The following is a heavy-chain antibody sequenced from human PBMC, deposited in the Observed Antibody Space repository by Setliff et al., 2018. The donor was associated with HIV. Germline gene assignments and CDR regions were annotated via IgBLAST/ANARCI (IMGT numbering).Heavy chain of an antibody. CDR2: INHSGST. V-gene: IGHV4-34*01. D-gene: IGHD6-19*01. Sequence: SETLSLTCAVYGGSFSGFYWNWIRQPPGKGLEWIGEINHSGSTNYNPSLKSRVTIPVDTSKNQFSLRLSSVIAADTAACYCARGPPGSSIGWYVGYWGQGTLVTVSS. CDR1: GGSFSGFY. J-gene: IGHJ4*02. CDR3: ARGPPGSSIGWYVGY.